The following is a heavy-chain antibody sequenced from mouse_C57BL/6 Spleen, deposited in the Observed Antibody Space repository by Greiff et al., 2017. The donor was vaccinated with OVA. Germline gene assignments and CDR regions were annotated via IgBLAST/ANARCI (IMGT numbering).Heavy chain of an antibody. Sequence: VQLQQPGAELVKPGASVKMSCKASGYTFTSYWITWVKQRPGQGLEWIGDIYPGSGSTNYNEKFKSKATLTVDTSSSTAYMQLSSLTSEDSAVYYCARHYYGSSLFAYLGQGTLVTVSA. V-gene: IGHV1-55*01. CDR1: GYTFTSYW. CDR3: ARHYYGSSLFAY. CDR2: IYPGSGST. D-gene: IGHD1-1*01. J-gene: IGHJ3*01.